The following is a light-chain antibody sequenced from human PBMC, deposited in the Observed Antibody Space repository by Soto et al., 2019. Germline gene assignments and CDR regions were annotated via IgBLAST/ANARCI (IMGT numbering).Light chain of an antibody. Sequence: EIVMTHSPSTLSVSPGSRATLSCRASQSVSSNLDWYQQKPGQAPRLLIFDASNRATDIPDRFSGSGYGTDFTLTIGRLEKEDFAVYYCQQYSSSTLTFGGGTKVDIK. V-gene: IGKV3D-15*01. CDR1: QSVSSN. CDR2: DAS. J-gene: IGKJ4*01. CDR3: QQYSSSTLT.